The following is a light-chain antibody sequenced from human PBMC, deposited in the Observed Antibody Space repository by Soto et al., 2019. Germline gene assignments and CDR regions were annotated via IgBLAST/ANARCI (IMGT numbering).Light chain of an antibody. CDR1: SSNIGKNY. Sequence: QSVLTQPPSVSAAPGQTVTISCSGGSSNIGKNYVAWYQKLPGTAPKLLIYDNYKRPSGIPDRFSGSKSGTSATLGITGLQTGDEDDYYCGAWDSSLTAVVFGGGTKVTVL. V-gene: IGLV1-51*01. CDR3: GAWDSSLTAVV. CDR2: DNY. J-gene: IGLJ3*02.